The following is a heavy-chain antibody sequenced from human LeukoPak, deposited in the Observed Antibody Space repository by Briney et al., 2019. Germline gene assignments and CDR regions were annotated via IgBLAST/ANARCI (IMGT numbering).Heavy chain of an antibody. CDR2: INHSGST. J-gene: IGHJ5*02. D-gene: IGHD3-10*01. CDR3: ARGLLWFGELLYDP. CDR1: GGSFSGYY. V-gene: IGHV4-34*01. Sequence: ETLSLTCAVYGGSFSGYYWSWIRQPPGKGLEWIGEINHSGSTNYNPSLKSRVTISVDTSKNQFSLKLSSVTAADTAVYYCARGLLWFGELLYDPWGQGTLVTVSS.